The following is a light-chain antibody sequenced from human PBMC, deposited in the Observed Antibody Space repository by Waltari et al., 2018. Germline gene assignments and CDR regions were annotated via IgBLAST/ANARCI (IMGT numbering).Light chain of an antibody. J-gene: IGLJ3*02. V-gene: IGLV1-47*01. CDR1: SSNIGSDY. Sequence: QSVLTQPPSASGTPGQRVTISCSGSSSNIGSDYVYWYQQLPGTAPKLLIYRDNQRPPGFPDRFAGSNSGTSASLAISGLRSEDEADYYCAAWDDSLSGWVFGGGTKLTVL. CDR2: RDN. CDR3: AAWDDSLSGWV.